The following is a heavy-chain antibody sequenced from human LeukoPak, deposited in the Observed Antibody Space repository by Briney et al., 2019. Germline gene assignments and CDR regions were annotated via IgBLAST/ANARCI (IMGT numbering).Heavy chain of an antibody. V-gene: IGHV1-69*04. J-gene: IGHJ4*02. CDR1: GGTFSSYA. Sequence: SVKVSCKASGGTFSSYAISWVRQAPGQGLEWMGRIIPILGIANYAQKFQGRVTITADKSTSTAYMELSSLRSEDTAVYYCARRYYYDSSGYPYFDYWGQGTLVTVSS. CDR3: ARRYYYDSSGYPYFDY. D-gene: IGHD3-22*01. CDR2: IIPILGIA.